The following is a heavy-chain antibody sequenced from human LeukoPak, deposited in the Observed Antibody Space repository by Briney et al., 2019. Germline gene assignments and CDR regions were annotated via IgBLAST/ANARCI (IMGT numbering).Heavy chain of an antibody. D-gene: IGHD1-26*01. CDR3: TKDLRVWGATAPFDY. J-gene: IGHJ4*02. Sequence: GRSLRLSCAASRFTFSSYGMHWVRQAPGKGLEWVAVISYDGSNKYYADSVKGRFTISRDNSKNTLYLQMNSLRAEDTAVYYCTKDLRVWGATAPFDYWGQGTLVTVSS. V-gene: IGHV3-30*18. CDR2: ISYDGSNK. CDR1: RFTFSSYG.